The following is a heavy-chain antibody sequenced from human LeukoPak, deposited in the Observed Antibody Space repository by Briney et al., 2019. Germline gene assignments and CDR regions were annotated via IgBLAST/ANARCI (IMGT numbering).Heavy chain of an antibody. CDR1: GYSISSGYY. V-gene: IGHV4-38-2*02. CDR3: ARASSSVDY. J-gene: IGHJ4*02. Sequence: SETLSLTCTVSGYSISSGYYWGWIRQPPVKGLEWIGSIYHSGSTYYNPSLKSRVTISVDTSKNQFSLKLSSVTAADTAVYYCARASSSVDYWGQGTLVTVSS. D-gene: IGHD6-6*01. CDR2: IYHSGST.